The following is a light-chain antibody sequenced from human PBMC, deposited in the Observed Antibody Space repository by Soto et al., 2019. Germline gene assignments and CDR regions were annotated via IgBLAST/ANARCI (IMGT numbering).Light chain of an antibody. CDR1: QSISSW. CDR3: QQYNIYPWT. CDR2: DAS. V-gene: IGKV1-5*01. Sequence: DIQMTQSPSTLSASVGDRVTITCRASQSISSWLAWYQQKPGKAPKLLIYDASSLESGVPSRFSGSGSGTEFTLTISSLQPDVFSTYYCQQYNIYPWTSGHASKLDIK. J-gene: IGKJ1*01.